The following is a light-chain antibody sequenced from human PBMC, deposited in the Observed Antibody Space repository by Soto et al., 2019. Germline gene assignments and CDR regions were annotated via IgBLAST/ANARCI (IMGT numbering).Light chain of an antibody. V-gene: IGKV1D-12*01. J-gene: IGKJ4*01. CDR3: QQANSFTLT. CDR2: AAS. Sequence: DIQMPQAPSSVSASVGDRVTITCRATQGISSWLAWYQQKPGKAPKLLIYAASSLQSGVPSRFSGSGAGNDFTLTISCLRPDHFATYYCQQANSFTLTFGRGSKVAMK. CDR1: QGISSW.